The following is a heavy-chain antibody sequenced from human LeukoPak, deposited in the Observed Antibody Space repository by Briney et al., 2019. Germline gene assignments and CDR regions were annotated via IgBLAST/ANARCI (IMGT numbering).Heavy chain of an antibody. CDR3: ARASTVTNEDY. CDR2: INHSGST. CDR1: GGSFSGYY. Sequence: SETLSLTCAVYGGSFSGYYWSWIRQPPGKGLEWIGEINHSGSTNYNPSLKSRVTISVDTSKNQFSPKLSSVTAADTAVYYCARASTVTNEDYWGQGTLVTVSS. J-gene: IGHJ4*02. D-gene: IGHD4-17*01. V-gene: IGHV4-34*01.